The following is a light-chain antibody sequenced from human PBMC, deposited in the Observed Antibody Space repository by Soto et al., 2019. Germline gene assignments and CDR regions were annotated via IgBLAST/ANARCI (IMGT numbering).Light chain of an antibody. Sequence: QSVLTQPASVSGSPGQSITISCTGTSSDVGGYNYVSWYQQHPGKAPKLMIYDVSNRPSGVSNRFSGSKSVNTASLTISGLQAEDEADYYCSSYTSSIVVFGGGTKLTVL. CDR2: DVS. J-gene: IGLJ2*01. CDR1: SSDVGGYNY. V-gene: IGLV2-14*01. CDR3: SSYTSSIVV.